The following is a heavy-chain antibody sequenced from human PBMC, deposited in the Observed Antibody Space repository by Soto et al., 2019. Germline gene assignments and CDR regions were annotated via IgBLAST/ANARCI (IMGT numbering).Heavy chain of an antibody. CDR1: GFTFDSPYSHA. V-gene: IGHV3-23*01. D-gene: IGHD2-8*01. Sequence: GGSLRLSCPASGFTFDSPYSHAMSWVRQSPGKGPEWVSTISSNGANRHYAESVQGRFTISKDASRNTVHLHMNSLRADDTATYFCVSWVSAHFDYWGHGTPVTVSS. CDR3: VSWVSAHFDY. J-gene: IGHJ4*01. CDR2: ISSNGANR.